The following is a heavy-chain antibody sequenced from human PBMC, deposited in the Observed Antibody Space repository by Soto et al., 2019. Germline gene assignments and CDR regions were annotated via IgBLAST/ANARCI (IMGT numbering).Heavy chain of an antibody. J-gene: IGHJ4*02. D-gene: IGHD3-3*01. CDR3: ARDATPEGVDTYYFDY. V-gene: IGHV3-21*01. Sequence: GGSLRLSCAASGFTFSSYSMNWVRQAPGKGLEWVSSISSSSSYIYYADSVKGRFTISRDNAKNSLYLQMNSLRAEDTAVYYCARDATPEGVDTYYFDYGAREPWSPSPQ. CDR2: ISSSSSYI. CDR1: GFTFSSYS.